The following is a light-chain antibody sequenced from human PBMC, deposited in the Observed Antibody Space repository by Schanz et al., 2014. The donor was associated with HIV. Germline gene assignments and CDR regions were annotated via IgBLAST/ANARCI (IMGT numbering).Light chain of an antibody. J-gene: IGKJ2*01. V-gene: IGKV4-1*01. CDR2: WAS. CDR3: QQYYSTPYT. Sequence: DIVMTQSPDSLAVSLGERATINCKSSQSILYSSNNKNYLAWYQQKPGQPPKLLIYWASTRESGVPGRFGGSRSRTNFTLSISSLQAEDLAVYYCQQYYSTPYTFGQGTKLEIK. CDR1: QSILYSSNNKNY.